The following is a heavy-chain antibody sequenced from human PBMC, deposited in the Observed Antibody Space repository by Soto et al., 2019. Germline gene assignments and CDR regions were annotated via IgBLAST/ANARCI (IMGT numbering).Heavy chain of an antibody. CDR1: GGSIDRSNYY. V-gene: IGHV4-39*07. D-gene: IGHD4-4*01. Sequence: SETLSLTCTVSGGSIDRSNYYWDWIRQPPGKGLEWIGTTYYNGNAYYNPSLKSRVTMSVDTSKNQFSLKLTSVTAADTAVYYCASHRRTYSYYGMDVWGQGITVTVSS. CDR3: ASHRRTYSYYGMDV. J-gene: IGHJ6*02. CDR2: TYYNGNA.